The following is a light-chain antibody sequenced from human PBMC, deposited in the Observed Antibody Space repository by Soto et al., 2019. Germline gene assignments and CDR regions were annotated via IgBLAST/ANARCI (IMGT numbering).Light chain of an antibody. CDR1: QSVNSY. J-gene: IGKJ3*01. CDR2: DPS. Sequence: EIVLTQSPATLSLSPGERATLSCRASQSVNSYLAWYQQKPRQAPRLLIYDPSNRATSIPARFSGSGSVSDFTLTISSLEPVDFAVYYGQPRSDWPTCTFGPGTKVYIK. V-gene: IGKV3-11*01. CDR3: QPRSDWPTCT.